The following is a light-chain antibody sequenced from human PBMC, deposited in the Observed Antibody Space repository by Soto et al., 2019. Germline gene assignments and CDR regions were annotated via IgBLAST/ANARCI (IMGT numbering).Light chain of an antibody. CDR1: RGLLHSTGKNY. CDR3: IQALQSPRT. V-gene: IGKV2-28*01. Sequence: IFITQSPISLPVTPGEPASISCWSSRGLLHSTGKNYLDWFLQKTARPPKRLIYLGSNRASGVPERLSGSGSGTNFTMRISRVEDEDVGVYYCIQALQSPRTFGRGTKVDIK. CDR2: LGS. J-gene: IGKJ1*01.